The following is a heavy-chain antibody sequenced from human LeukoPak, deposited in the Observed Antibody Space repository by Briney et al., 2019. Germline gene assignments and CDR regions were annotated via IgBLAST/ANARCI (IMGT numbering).Heavy chain of an antibody. Sequence: ASVKVSCKASGYTFTEYYIHLVRQAPGQGLEWMGWINPNRGVTNFVQKFQGRITMTSDPSSSTVYMELSRLRSDDTAVYYCARKSSEGYNYWFDPWGQGTLVIVSS. CDR1: GYTFTEYY. V-gene: IGHV1-2*02. J-gene: IGHJ5*02. CDR3: ARKSSEGYNYWFDP. CDR2: INPNRGVT. D-gene: IGHD5-24*01.